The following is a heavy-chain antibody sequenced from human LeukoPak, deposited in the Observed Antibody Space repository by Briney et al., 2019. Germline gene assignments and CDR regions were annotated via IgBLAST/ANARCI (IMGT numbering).Heavy chain of an antibody. CDR2: INSDGSST. CDR1: GFTFSSYW. V-gene: IGHV3-74*01. Sequence: GGSLRLSCAASGFTFSSYWMHWVRQAPGKGLVWVSRINSDGSSTSYADSVKGRFTISRDNAKNTLYLQMNSLRAEDTAVYYCAYSEDSSGYYLDYWGQGTLVTVSS. D-gene: IGHD3-22*01. CDR3: AYSEDSSGYYLDY. J-gene: IGHJ4*02.